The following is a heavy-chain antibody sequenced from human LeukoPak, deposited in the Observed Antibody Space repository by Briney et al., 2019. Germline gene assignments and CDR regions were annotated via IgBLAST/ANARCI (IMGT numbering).Heavy chain of an antibody. Sequence: GGSLRLSCAASGFTFSSYWMSWVRQAPGKGLEWVANKKQDGSEKYYVDSVKGRFTISRDNAKNSLYLQMNSLRAEDTAVYYCAREGYSSSSGGYYYYYMDVWGKGTTVTVSS. V-gene: IGHV3-7*01. CDR3: AREGYSSSSGGYYYYYMDV. CDR2: KKQDGSEK. D-gene: IGHD6-6*01. CDR1: GFTFSSYW. J-gene: IGHJ6*03.